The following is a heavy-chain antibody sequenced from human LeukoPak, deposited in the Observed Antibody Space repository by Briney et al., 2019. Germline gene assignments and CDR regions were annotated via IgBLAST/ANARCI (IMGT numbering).Heavy chain of an antibody. CDR3: ARAYYDFWSGTKPTYGMDV. Sequence: SETLSLTCAVYGGSFSGYYWSWIRQPPGKGLEWIGEINHSGSTNYNPSLKSRVTISVDTSKNQFSLKLSSVTAADTAVYYCARAYYDFWSGTKPTYGMDVWGQGTTVTVSS. D-gene: IGHD3-3*01. V-gene: IGHV4-34*01. CDR1: GGSFSGYY. CDR2: INHSGST. J-gene: IGHJ6*02.